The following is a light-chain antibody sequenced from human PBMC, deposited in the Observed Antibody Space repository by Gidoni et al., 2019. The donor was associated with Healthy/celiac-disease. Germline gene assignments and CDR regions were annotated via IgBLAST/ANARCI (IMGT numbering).Light chain of an antibody. J-gene: IGLJ2*01. Sequence: QSALTQPPSASGSPGQSVTISCTGTSSDVGGYNYVSWYQQHPGKAPKLMIYEVSKRPSGVPARFSGSKSGTTASLTVSGLQAEDEADYYCSSYAGSNNFDVVFGGGTKLTVL. V-gene: IGLV2-8*01. CDR2: EVS. CDR1: SSDVGGYNY. CDR3: SSYAGSNNFDVV.